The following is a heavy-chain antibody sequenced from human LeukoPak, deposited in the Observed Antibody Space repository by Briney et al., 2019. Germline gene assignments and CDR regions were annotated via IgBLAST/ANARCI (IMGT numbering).Heavy chain of an antibody. V-gene: IGHV1-69*13. D-gene: IGHD5-12*01. Sequence: ASVKVSCKASGGTFSSYAISWVRQAPGQGLEWMGGIIPIFGTANYAQKFQGRVTITADESTSTAYMELSSLRSEDTAVYYCAREGAIGYSGYGEFDYWGQGTLVTVPS. CDR2: IIPIFGTA. J-gene: IGHJ4*02. CDR1: GGTFSSYA. CDR3: AREGAIGYSGYGEFDY.